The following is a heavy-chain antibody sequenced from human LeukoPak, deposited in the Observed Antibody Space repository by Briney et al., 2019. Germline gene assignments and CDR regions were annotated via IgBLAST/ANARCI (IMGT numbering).Heavy chain of an antibody. CDR1: AFTFSDYS. CDR3: ARDRLTSGSYFFDY. J-gene: IGHJ4*02. Sequence: GGSLRLSCAASAFTFSDYSMNWVRQAPGKGLEWISYISGSSSTIYYADSVRGRFTISRDNTKNSMYLQMNSLRAEDTAVYYCARDRLTSGSYFFDYWGQGTLVTVSS. CDR2: ISGSSSTI. D-gene: IGHD1-26*01. V-gene: IGHV3-48*01.